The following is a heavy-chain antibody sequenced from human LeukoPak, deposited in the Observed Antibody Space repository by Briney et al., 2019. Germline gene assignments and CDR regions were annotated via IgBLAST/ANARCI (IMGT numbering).Heavy chain of an antibody. V-gene: IGHV4-34*01. Sequence: SETLSLTCAVYGGSFSGYHWNWIRQPPGKGLEWIGEIDHSGSTNYNPSLKSRVTISVDTSKNQFSLKLSSVTAADTAVYYCARTRGQLWPISDYWGQGTLVTVSS. J-gene: IGHJ4*02. D-gene: IGHD5-18*01. CDR3: ARTRGQLWPISDY. CDR2: IDHSGST. CDR1: GGSFSGYH.